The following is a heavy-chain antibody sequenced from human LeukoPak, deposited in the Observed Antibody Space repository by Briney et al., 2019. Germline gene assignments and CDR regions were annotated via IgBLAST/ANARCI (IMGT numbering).Heavy chain of an antibody. V-gene: IGHV4-59*08. Sequence: SETLSLICTVSGGSISNYYWSWIRQPPGKGLEWIGYIHYSGSNNYNPSLKRRVTISVATSKNQFSLKLTSVTAADTAVYSFARPSGSYYGFCVFDIWGQGTMVTVSS. J-gene: IGHJ3*02. CDR1: GGSISNYY. D-gene: IGHD1-26*01. CDR3: ARPSGSYYGFCVFDI. CDR2: IHYSGSN.